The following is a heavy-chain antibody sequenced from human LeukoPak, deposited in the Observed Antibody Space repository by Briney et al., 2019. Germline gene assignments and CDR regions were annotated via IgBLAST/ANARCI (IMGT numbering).Heavy chain of an antibody. V-gene: IGHV1-46*01. D-gene: IGHD5-12*01. J-gene: IGHJ4*02. CDR1: GGTFSSYA. Sequence: ASVKVSCKASGGTFSSYAISWVRQAPGQGLEWMGIINPSGGSTSYAQKFQGRVTMTRDTSTSTVYMELSSLRSEDTAVYYCARGLGTRIVATILVFDYWGQGTLVTVSS. CDR3: ARGLGTRIVATILVFDY. CDR2: INPSGGST.